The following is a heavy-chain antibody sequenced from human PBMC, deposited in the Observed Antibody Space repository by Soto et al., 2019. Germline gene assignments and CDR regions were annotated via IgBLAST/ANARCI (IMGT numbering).Heavy chain of an antibody. V-gene: IGHV4-39*01. CDR1: GGSISSSSYY. J-gene: IGHJ4*02. CDR2: IYYSGST. CDR3: ARLHTHYQTVDC. D-gene: IGHD2-2*01. Sequence: QLQLQESGPGLVKPSETLSLTCTVSGGSISSSSYYWGWIRQPPGKGLEWIGSIYYSGSTYYNPFLKSRDTISVDTSKNQYSLKLSSVTAADTAVYYCARLHTHYQTVDCWGQGTLVPVSS.